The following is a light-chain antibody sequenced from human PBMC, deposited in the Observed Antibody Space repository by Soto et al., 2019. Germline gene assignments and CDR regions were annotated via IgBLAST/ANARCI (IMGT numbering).Light chain of an antibody. Sequence: DIQMTQSPSTVSAYVGDRVPITCRASQSITTWLAWYQKRPGKAPKLLIYAASTLQSGVPSRFSGSGSGTDFNLTISCLQSEDFATYYCQQSYSTTHTCGQGTRVEIK. CDR2: AAS. J-gene: IGKJ5*01. CDR1: QSITTW. V-gene: IGKV1-39*01. CDR3: QQSYSTTHT.